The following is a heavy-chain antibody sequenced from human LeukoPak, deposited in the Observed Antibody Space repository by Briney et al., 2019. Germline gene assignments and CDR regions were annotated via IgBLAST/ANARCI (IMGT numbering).Heavy chain of an antibody. CDR2: IIAIFGTA. J-gene: IGHJ5*02. Sequence: ASVKVSCKASGGTFSNYAINWVRQAPGQGLEWMGGIIAIFGTANCAQKFQGRVTITADKSTSTAYMELNSLRSEDTAVYYCARVPRGGDRFDPWGQGTLVTVSS. V-gene: IGHV1-69*06. D-gene: IGHD3-16*01. CDR3: ARVPRGGDRFDP. CDR1: GGTFSNYA.